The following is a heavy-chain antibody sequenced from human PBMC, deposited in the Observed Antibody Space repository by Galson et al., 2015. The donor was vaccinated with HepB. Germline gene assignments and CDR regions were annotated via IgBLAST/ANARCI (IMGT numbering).Heavy chain of an antibody. Sequence: SVKVSCKASGYTFTGYYMHWVRQAPGQGLEWMGWINPNSGGTNYAQKFQGWVTMTRDTSISTAYMELSRLRSDDTAVYYCARGGAYCSSTSCYADPMALPNYYYGMDVWGQGTTVTVSS. CDR2: INPNSGGT. J-gene: IGHJ6*02. CDR1: GYTFTGYY. CDR3: ARGGAYCSSTSCYADPMALPNYYYGMDV. D-gene: IGHD2-2*01. V-gene: IGHV1-2*04.